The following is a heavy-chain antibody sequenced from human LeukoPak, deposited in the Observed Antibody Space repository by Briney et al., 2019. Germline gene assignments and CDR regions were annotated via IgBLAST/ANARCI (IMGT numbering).Heavy chain of an antibody. CDR1: GFPFSNYW. CDR2: VNSDGSTT. CDR3: ARGYYSSSRFDS. J-gene: IGHJ4*02. D-gene: IGHD6-13*01. Sequence: PGGSLRLSCAASGFPFSNYWMHWVRQAPGKGLVWVSRVNSDGSTTNYADSVKGRFTIFRDNAENTLYMRMNSLRPEDTAVYYCARGYYSSSRFDSRGQGTLVTVSS. V-gene: IGHV3-74*01.